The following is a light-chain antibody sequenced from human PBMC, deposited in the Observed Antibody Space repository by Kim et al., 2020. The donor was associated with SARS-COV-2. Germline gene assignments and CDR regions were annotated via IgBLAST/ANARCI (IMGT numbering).Light chain of an antibody. J-gene: IGKJ1*01. CDR3: QQRYNWPWT. V-gene: IGKV3-11*01. CDR1: QSVSSY. CDR2: DAS. Sequence: LTPGERATLSCRASQSVSSYLAWYQQKPGQAPRLLMYDASKRATGIPARFSGSGSGTDFTLTISSLEPEDFAVYYCQQRYNWPWTFGQGTKVDIK.